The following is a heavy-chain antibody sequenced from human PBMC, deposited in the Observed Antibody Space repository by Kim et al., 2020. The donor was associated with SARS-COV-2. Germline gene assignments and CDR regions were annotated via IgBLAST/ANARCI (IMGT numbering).Heavy chain of an antibody. V-gene: IGHV4-34*01. CDR1: GGSFSGYY. D-gene: IGHD2-2*02. J-gene: IGHJ4*02. Sequence: SETLSLTCAVYGGSFSGYYWSWIRQPPGKGLEWIGEINHSGSTNYNPSLKSRVTISVDTSKNQFSLKLSSVTAADTAVYYCARGPAPAGYCSSTSCYTKGYYFDGWGQGTLVTVSS. CDR3: ARGPAPAGYCSSTSCYTKGYYFDG. CDR2: INHSGST.